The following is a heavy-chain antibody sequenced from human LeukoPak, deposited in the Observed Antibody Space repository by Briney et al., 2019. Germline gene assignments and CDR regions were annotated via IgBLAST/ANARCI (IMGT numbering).Heavy chain of an antibody. CDR1: GFTFSSYA. D-gene: IGHD3-22*01. CDR2: IGGGGGST. Sequence: GGSLRLSCAASGFTFSSYAMSWVRQAPGKGLDWVSGIGGGGGSTYYADSVKGRFTISRDNSKSTLYLQMNSLGAEDTAVYYCAKVRPRYYYESSSYGLLYFLYWGQGTLVTVCS. CDR3: AKVRPRYYYESSSYGLLYFLY. V-gene: IGHV3-23*01. J-gene: IGHJ4*02.